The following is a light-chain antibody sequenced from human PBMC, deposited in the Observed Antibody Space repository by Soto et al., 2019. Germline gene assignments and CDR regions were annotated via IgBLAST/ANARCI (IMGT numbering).Light chain of an antibody. CDR2: AAS. Sequence: IQMTHSPSSLSASVGDRVTIPCRASQSISSYLNWYQQKPGKAPKLLIYAASTLQSGVPSRFSGSGSGTDFTLTISSLQPEDFATYYCQQLNSYPQTFGQGTKVDIK. CDR1: QSISSY. CDR3: QQLNSYPQT. V-gene: IGKV1-39*01. J-gene: IGKJ1*01.